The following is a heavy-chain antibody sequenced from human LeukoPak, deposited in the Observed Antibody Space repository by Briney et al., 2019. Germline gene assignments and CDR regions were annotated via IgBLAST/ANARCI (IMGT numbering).Heavy chain of an antibody. CDR1: GYTFTSYG. CDR2: ISAYNGNT. CDR3: ARVTPLVAVAGTYNWFDP. Sequence: ASVKVSCKASGYTFTSYGISWVRQAPGQGLVWMGWISAYNGNTNYAQKLQGRVTMTTDTSTSTAYMELRSLRSDDTAVYYCARVTPLVAVAGTYNWFDPWGQGTLVTVSS. V-gene: IGHV1-18*01. D-gene: IGHD6-19*01. J-gene: IGHJ5*02.